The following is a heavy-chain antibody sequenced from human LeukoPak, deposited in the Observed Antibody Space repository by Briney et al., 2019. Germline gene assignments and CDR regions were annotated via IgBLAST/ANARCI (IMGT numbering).Heavy chain of an antibody. J-gene: IGHJ4*02. CDR2: IKQDGSEK. V-gene: IGHV3-7*01. Sequence: GGSLRLSCAASGFTFSSYWMSWVRQAPGKGLEWVANIKQDGSEKYYVDSVKGRFTISRDNAKNSLYLQMNSLRAEGTAVYYCAREGEDYGDYGDFDYWGQGTLVTVSS. D-gene: IGHD4-17*01. CDR3: AREGEDYGDYGDFDY. CDR1: GFTFSSYW.